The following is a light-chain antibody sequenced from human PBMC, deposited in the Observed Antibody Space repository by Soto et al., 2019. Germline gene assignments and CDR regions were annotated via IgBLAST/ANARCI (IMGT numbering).Light chain of an antibody. CDR2: GAS. CDR1: ESIASNY. Sequence: EIVLTQSPGTLSLSPGERATLSCRAGESIASNYLAWYQQKPGQAPRLLMHGASSRATGIPDRFSGNGSGTDFTLTITRLQPEDFAVYYCQQYGSSPWTSGQGTKVDIK. J-gene: IGKJ1*01. CDR3: QQYGSSPWT. V-gene: IGKV3-20*01.